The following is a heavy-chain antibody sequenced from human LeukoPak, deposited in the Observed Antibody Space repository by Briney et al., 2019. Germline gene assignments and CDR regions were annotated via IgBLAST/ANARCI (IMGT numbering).Heavy chain of an antibody. D-gene: IGHD5-24*01. CDR1: GFTFSNYG. CDR3: AKSRRDGYNYDWGPFDY. J-gene: IGHJ4*02. CDR2: ISYDGSNK. Sequence: GGSLRLSCAASGFTFSNYGVHWVRQAPGKGLEWVAVISYDGSNKYYADSVKGRFTISRDNSKNTLYLQMNSLRAEDTAVYYCAKSRRDGYNYDWGPFDYWGQGTLVTVSS. V-gene: IGHV3-30*18.